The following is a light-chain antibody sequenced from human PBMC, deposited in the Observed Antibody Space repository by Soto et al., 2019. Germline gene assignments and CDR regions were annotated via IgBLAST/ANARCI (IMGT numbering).Light chain of an antibody. CDR3: AAWDNSLSAVL. Sequence: QSVLTQPPSVSAAPGQKVTISCSGANYNIGNNYVSWYQQFPGTAPQLLIYDNNKRPSGIPDRFSGPKSGTSATLVITGLQTGDEADFYCAAWDNSLSAVLFGGGTKLTVL. CDR2: DNN. V-gene: IGLV1-51*01. CDR1: NYNIGNNY. J-gene: IGLJ2*01.